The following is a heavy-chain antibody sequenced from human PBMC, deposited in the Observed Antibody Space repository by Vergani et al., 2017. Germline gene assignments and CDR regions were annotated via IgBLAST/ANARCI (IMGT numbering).Heavy chain of an antibody. J-gene: IGHJ6*02. Sequence: QLQESGPGLVKPSETLSLTCAVSGASISSNSFFWGWIRQPPGKGLEWIGSIYYGGTTYYNPSLKSRLTISVDTSKNQFSLKLNSVIAADTAVYYCARDSLDTSGGMDVWGQGTTVTVSS. V-gene: IGHV4-39*02. CDR1: GASISSNSFF. CDR3: ARDSLDTSGGMDV. CDR2: IYYGGTT. D-gene: IGHD3-10*01.